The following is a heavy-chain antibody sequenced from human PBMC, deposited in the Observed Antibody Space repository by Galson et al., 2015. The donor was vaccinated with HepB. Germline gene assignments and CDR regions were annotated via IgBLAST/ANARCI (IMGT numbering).Heavy chain of an antibody. D-gene: IGHD6-13*01. J-gene: IGHJ4*02. CDR1: GFTFSSYG. V-gene: IGHV3-30*18. Sequence: SLRLSCAASGFTFSSYGMHWVRQAPGKGLEWVAVISYDGSNKYYADSVKGRFTISRDNSKNTLYLQMNSLRAEDTAVYYCAEDATPPSSSWYLDYWGQGTLVTVSS. CDR3: AEDATPPSSSWYLDY. CDR2: ISYDGSNK.